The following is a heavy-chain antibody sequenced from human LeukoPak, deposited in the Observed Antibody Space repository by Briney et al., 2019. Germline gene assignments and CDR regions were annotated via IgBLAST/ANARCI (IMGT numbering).Heavy chain of an antibody. Sequence: PGGSLRLSCAASGFTFSSYNINWVRQAPGKGLEWVGEIDPSGSTKYNPSLNSRVTISLDTSKNQFSLRLSAADAADTAVYYCARHLRYTSTSFDSWGQGTLVTVSS. CDR1: GFTFSSYN. CDR3: ARHLRYTSTSFDS. CDR2: IDPSGST. J-gene: IGHJ4*02. V-gene: IGHV4-34*01. D-gene: IGHD3-9*01.